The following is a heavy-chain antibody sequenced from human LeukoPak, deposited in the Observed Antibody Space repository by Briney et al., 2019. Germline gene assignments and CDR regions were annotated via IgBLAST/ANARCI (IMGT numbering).Heavy chain of an antibody. V-gene: IGHV3-30-3*01. D-gene: IGHD6-6*01. CDR3: ARDQGEYSSSSDY. J-gene: IGHJ4*02. CDR1: GFTFSSYA. Sequence: GRSLRLSCAASGFTFSSYAMHWVRQAPGKGLEWVAVISYDGSNKYYADSVKGRFTISRDNSKNTLYLQMNSLRAEDTAVYYCARDQGEYSSSSDYWGQGTLVTVSS. CDR2: ISYDGSNK.